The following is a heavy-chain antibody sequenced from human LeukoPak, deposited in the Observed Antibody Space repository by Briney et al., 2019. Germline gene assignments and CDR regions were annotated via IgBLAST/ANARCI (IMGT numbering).Heavy chain of an antibody. D-gene: IGHD3-22*01. CDR2: ISGSGGST. CDR3: AKRGLGKYYYDSSGYYHPYFDY. V-gene: IGHV3-23*01. J-gene: IGHJ4*02. CDR1: GFTFSSYG. Sequence: GGSLRLSCAASGFTFSSYGMSWVRQAPGKGLEWVSAISGSGGSTYYADSVKGRFTISRDNSKNTLYLQMNSLRAEDTAVYYCAKRGLGKYYYDSSGYYHPYFDYWGQGTLVTVSS.